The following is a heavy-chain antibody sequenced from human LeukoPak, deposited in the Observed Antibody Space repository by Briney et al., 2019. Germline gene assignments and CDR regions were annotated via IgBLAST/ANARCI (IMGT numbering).Heavy chain of an antibody. D-gene: IGHD6-13*01. CDR3: ARGLPPFSSSWYGY. CDR2: ISHSGST. V-gene: IGHV4-34*01. Sequence: PSETLSLTCAVSGESFSGYYWTWIRQPPGKGLEWIGKISHSGSTNYNPSLKSRVTISVDTPKKQFSLKLSSVTAADTAEYYCARGLPPFSSSWYGYWGQGTLVTVSS. CDR1: GESFSGYY. J-gene: IGHJ4*02.